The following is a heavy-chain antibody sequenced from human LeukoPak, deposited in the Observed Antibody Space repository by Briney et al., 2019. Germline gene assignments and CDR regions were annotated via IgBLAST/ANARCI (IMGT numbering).Heavy chain of an antibody. J-gene: IGHJ4*02. D-gene: IGHD2-21*02. CDR2: ITTSDGNT. V-gene: IGHV3-23*01. Sequence: GGSLRLSCAASGFTFSSYTMSWVRQAPGKGLEWVSTITTSDGNTYYADSVKGRFTVSRDNSKNTLFLQMNSLRAEDTAVYYCAKDLLAYCGGDCYSFDYWGQGTLVTVSS. CDR1: GFTFSSYT. CDR3: AKDLLAYCGGDCYSFDY.